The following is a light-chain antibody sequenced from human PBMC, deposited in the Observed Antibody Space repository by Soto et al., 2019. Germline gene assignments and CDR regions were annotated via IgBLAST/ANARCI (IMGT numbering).Light chain of an antibody. V-gene: IGKV1-5*01. CDR1: QSISGW. CDR3: QQHIAYPPIT. CDR2: DAS. J-gene: IGKJ5*01. Sequence: DIQLTQSPSTLSASVGDRVTITCRASQSISGWLAWFQQKPGKAPKLLIYDASTLETGVPSRFSGSGSGTEFTLTISSLQPDDFATYYCQQHIAYPPITFGQGTRLDIK.